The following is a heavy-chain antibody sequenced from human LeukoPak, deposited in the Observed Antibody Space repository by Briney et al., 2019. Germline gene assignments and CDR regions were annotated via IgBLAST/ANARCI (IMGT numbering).Heavy chain of an antibody. CDR3: AGAGRSSGWYEGDY. CDR1: GYTFTGYY. CDR2: INPNSGGT. Sequence: ASVKVSCKASGYTFTGYYMHWVRQAPGQGLEWMGWINPNSGGTNYAQKFQGRVTMTRDTSISTAHMELSRLRSDDTAVYYCAGAGRSSGWYEGDYWGQGTLVTVSS. V-gene: IGHV1-2*02. J-gene: IGHJ4*02. D-gene: IGHD6-19*01.